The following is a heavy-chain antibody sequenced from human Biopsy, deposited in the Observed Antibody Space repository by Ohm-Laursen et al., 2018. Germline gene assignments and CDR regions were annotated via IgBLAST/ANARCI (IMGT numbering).Heavy chain of an antibody. Sequence: SETLSLTCAVTYGSISGHFWSWIRQAPGKGLEWIGYVYYNGNTNYSPSLKSRATISLDTSKDRFSLKLTSVTAADTAVYYCARHIDSSWEWALDIWGRGTMVTVSS. D-gene: IGHD6-13*01. CDR3: ARHIDSSWEWALDI. J-gene: IGHJ3*02. CDR1: YGSISGHF. V-gene: IGHV4-59*08. CDR2: VYYNGNT.